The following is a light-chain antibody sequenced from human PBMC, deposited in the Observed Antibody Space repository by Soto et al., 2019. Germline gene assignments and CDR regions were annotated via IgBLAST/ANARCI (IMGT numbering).Light chain of an antibody. J-gene: IGKJ1*01. V-gene: IGKV1-39*01. CDR2: DAS. CDR1: QSISTY. Sequence: DIQMTQSPSSLSASVGNRVTITCRASQSISTYLNWYQKKPGKAPNLLIYDASRLQSGVPSRFSGSGSGTEFTLTITSLHPDDFATYYCQQYISYSALAFGQGTKVDIK. CDR3: QQYISYSALA.